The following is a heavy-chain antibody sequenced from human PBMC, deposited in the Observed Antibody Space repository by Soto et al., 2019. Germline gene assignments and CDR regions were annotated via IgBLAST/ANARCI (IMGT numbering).Heavy chain of an antibody. CDR2: ISKSSVTT. D-gene: IGHD3-16*01. J-gene: IGHJ3*02. V-gene: IGHV3-48*03. CDR3: APRKFGSFNIAAFEI. CDR1: GFSFSTSE. Sequence: GGSLRLSFAASGFSFSTSEMNWVRQAPGKGLEWISYISKSSVTTHYADSVKGRFTISRDNANISLFLEMNSLRVEDTALYYCAPRKFGSFNIAAFEIWGQGTMVTVSS.